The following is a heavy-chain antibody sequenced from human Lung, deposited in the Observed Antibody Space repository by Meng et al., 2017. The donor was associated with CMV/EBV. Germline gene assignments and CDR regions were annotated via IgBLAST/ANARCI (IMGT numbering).Heavy chain of an antibody. CDR2: INSDGNDA. Sequence: ESLKISCAASGFTFSSYWMHWVRQAPGKGLVWVSRINSDGNDADYVDSVKDRFTISRDNAKNAVYLQMNSLRAEDTAVYYCARMLNYDFSRGGMDVWGQGXTVTVSS. J-gene: IGHJ6*02. CDR3: ARMLNYDFSRGGMDV. V-gene: IGHV3-74*01. D-gene: IGHD3-3*01. CDR1: GFTFSSYW.